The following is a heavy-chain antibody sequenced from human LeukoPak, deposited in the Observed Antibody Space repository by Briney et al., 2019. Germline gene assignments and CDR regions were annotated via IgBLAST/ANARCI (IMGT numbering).Heavy chain of an antibody. CDR2: INPNSGGT. Sequence: ASVKVSCKASGYTFTGYYMHWVRQAPGQGLEWMGWINPNSGGTNYAQKFQGRVTMTRDTSISTAYMELSRLRSDDTAVYYCAREDNAAIPVSYYYMDVWGKGTTVTVSS. J-gene: IGHJ6*03. CDR1: GYTFTGYY. V-gene: IGHV1-2*02. CDR3: AREDNAAIPVSYYYMDV. D-gene: IGHD2-2*02.